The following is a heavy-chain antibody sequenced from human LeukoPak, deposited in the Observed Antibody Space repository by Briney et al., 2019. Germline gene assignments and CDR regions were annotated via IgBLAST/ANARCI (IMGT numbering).Heavy chain of an antibody. J-gene: IGHJ3*02. CDR2: IYPGDSDT. CDR1: GYSFTSYW. V-gene: IGHV5-51*01. D-gene: IGHD6-13*01. CDR3: ARQRSSWYLVDAFDI. Sequence: GESLKISCKGSGYSFTSYWIGWVRQMPGKGLEWMGIIYPGDSDTRYSPSFQGQVTISADKSISTAYLQWSSLKASDTAMYYCARQRSSWYLVDAFDIWGQGTMVTVSS.